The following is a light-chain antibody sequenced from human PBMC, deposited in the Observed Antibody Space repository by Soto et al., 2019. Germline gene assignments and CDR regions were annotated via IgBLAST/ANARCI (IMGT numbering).Light chain of an antibody. CDR2: GAS. CDR1: QVIGDD. J-gene: IGKJ1*01. V-gene: IGKV1-6*01. CDR3: QQSYSMLWT. Sequence: AIRVTQSPSSLPASVGDRVTITCRASQVIGDDLGWYQQQPGKAPKLLIYGASSLHSGVPSRSSGTGSGADFTLTISSLQPEDFATYYCQQSYSMLWTFGQGTKVDIK.